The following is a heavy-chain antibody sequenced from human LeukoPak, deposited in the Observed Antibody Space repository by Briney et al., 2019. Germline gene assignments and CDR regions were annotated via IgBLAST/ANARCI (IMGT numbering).Heavy chain of an antibody. D-gene: IGHD5-24*01. CDR2: IIPIFGTA. J-gene: IGHJ4*02. Sequence: ASVKVSCKTSGYTFNSYGISWVRQAPGQGLEWMGGIIPIFGTANYAQKFQGRVTITADESTSTAYMELSSLRSEDTAVYYCAREVGKDGYNLDDYWGQGTLVTVSS. V-gene: IGHV1-69*13. CDR3: AREVGKDGYNLDDY. CDR1: GYTFNSYG.